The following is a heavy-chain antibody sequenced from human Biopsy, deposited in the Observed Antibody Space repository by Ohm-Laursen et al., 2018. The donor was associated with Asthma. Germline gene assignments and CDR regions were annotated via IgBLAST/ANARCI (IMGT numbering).Heavy chain of an antibody. Sequence: ASVKVSCKASGYNFISFAIHWVRRAPGQRLEWMGWVNTGNGDTKYSQKFQGRVAITRDTSASTAYMELRSLRSEDTATYYCARTYYDFLTGQVKDVFGVWGQGTMVTVSS. CDR2: VNTGNGDT. CDR3: ARTYYDFLTGQVKDVFGV. D-gene: IGHD3-9*01. CDR1: GYNFISFA. V-gene: IGHV1-3*04. J-gene: IGHJ3*01.